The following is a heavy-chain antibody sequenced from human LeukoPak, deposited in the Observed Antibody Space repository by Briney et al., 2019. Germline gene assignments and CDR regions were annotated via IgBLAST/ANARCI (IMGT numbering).Heavy chain of an antibody. CDR3: AKEWDIVVVVAATPFDP. D-gene: IGHD2-15*01. Sequence: PGGSLRLSCAASGFTFSSYAMSWVRQAPGKGLEWVSAISGSGGSTYYADSVKGRFTISRDNSKNTLYLQMNSLRAEDTAVYYCAKEWDIVVVVAATPFDPWGQGTLVTVSS. J-gene: IGHJ5*02. CDR2: ISGSGGST. V-gene: IGHV3-23*01. CDR1: GFTFSSYA.